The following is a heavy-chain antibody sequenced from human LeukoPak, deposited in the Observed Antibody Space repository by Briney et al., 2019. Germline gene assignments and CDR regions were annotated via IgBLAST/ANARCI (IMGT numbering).Heavy chain of an antibody. CDR1: GFTFSTYW. J-gene: IGHJ5*02. Sequence: GGSLRLSCAASGFTFSTYWMSWVRQAPGKGLEWVANIKQDGSEKSYVDSVKGRFTISRDNAKNSLYLQINSLRAEDTAVYYCARPRNWNDVWFDPWGEGTLVTVSS. CDR3: ARPRNWNDVWFDP. CDR2: IKQDGSEK. D-gene: IGHD1-1*01. V-gene: IGHV3-7*01.